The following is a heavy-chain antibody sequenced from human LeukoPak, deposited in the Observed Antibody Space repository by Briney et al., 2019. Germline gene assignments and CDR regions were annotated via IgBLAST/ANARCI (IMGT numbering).Heavy chain of an antibody. V-gene: IGHV4-39*01. CDR2: IYYRGST. CDR1: GGSISSSSYY. D-gene: IGHD5-18*01. Sequence: SESLSLTCTVSGGSISSSSYYWGWIRQPPWKGLEWIGSIYYRGSTYYIPSLKSRVTISAATPTNKSPLKLSSVTAADTAVYYCATVRPHPYSYGYQTDYWGQGTLVTVSS. CDR3: ATVRPHPYSYGYQTDY. J-gene: IGHJ4*02.